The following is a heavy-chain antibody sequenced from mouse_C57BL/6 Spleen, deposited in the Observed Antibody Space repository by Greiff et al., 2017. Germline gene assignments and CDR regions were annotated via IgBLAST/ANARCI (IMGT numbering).Heavy chain of an antibody. V-gene: IGHV2-9-1*01. J-gene: IGHJ2*01. CDR2: IWTGGGT. CDR1: GFSLTSYA. CDR3: ARNYYGSSYYFDY. Sequence: VKLVESGPGLVAPSQSLSITCTVSGFSLTSYAISWVRQPPGKGLEWLGVIWTGGGTNYNSALKSRLSISKDNSKSQVFLKMNSLQTDDTARYYCARNYYGSSYYFDYWGQGTTLTVSS. D-gene: IGHD1-1*01.